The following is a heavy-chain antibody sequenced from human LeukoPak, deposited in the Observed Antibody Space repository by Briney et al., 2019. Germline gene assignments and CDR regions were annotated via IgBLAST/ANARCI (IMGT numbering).Heavy chain of an antibody. CDR1: GDSISSSNW. CDR3: ARIYGSGSHDY. D-gene: IGHD3-10*01. J-gene: IGHJ4*02. CDR2: IYHSGRT. Sequence: PSGTLSLTCAVSGDSISSSNWWNWVRQPPGKGLEWIGEIYHSGRTHYNPSLKSRVTISVDTSKNQFSLKLSSVTAADTAVYYCARIYGSGSHDYWGQGTLVTVSS. V-gene: IGHV4-4*02.